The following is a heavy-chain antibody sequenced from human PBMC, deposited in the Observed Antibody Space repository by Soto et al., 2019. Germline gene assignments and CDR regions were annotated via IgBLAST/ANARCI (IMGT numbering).Heavy chain of an antibody. CDR1: GFTFSSYA. J-gene: IGHJ3*02. V-gene: IGHV3-23*01. CDR3: AKDGYSSSWYVLWAFDI. CDR2: ISGSGGST. D-gene: IGHD6-13*01. Sequence: GGSLRLSCAASGFTFSSYAMSWVRQAPGKGLEWVSAISGSGGSTYYADSVKGRFTIARDNSKNTLYLQMNSLRAEDTAVYYCAKDGYSSSWYVLWAFDIWGQGTMVTVSS.